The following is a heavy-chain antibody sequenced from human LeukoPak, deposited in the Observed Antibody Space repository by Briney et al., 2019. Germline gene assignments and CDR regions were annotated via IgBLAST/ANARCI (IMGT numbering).Heavy chain of an antibody. D-gene: IGHD2-21*01. J-gene: IGHJ4*02. Sequence: GGSLRLSCAASGFTFSSYGMHWVRQAPGKGLEWVAVISYDGSNKYYADSVKGRFTISRDNSKNTLYLQMNSLRAEDTAVYYCARDKAWSCGGDCYSFSYWGQGTLVTVSS. CDR2: ISYDGSNK. CDR3: ARDKAWSCGGDCYSFSY. V-gene: IGHV3-30*03. CDR1: GFTFSSYG.